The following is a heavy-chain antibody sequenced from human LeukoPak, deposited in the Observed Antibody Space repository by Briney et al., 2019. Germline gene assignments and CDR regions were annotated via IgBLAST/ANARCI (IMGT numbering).Heavy chain of an antibody. V-gene: IGHV3-23*01. J-gene: IGHJ4*02. CDR1: GFTFSIYA. CDR3: ALGYFDY. CDR2: ITGSGGGT. Sequence: GGSLRLSCAASGFTFSIYAMTWVRQTPGKGLEWVSTITGSGGGTYYADSVKGRFTISRDNSKNTLYLQMNSLRAEDTAVYYCALGYFDYWGQGTLVTVSS. D-gene: IGHD3-10*01.